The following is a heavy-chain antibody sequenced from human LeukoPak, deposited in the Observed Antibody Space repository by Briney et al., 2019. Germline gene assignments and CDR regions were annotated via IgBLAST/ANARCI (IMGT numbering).Heavy chain of an antibody. J-gene: IGHJ3*02. Sequence: GSLRLSCAASGFTFSSYTMSWVRQAPGKGLEWIGEINHRGSTNYNPSHKSRVTISVDTSKNQFSLKLSSVTAADTAVYYCARRVNARHYSSNWFLGGAFDIWGQGTMVTVSS. CDR3: ARRVNARHYSSNWFLGGAFDI. CDR1: GFTFSSYT. V-gene: IGHV4-34*01. D-gene: IGHD6-13*01. CDR2: INHRGST.